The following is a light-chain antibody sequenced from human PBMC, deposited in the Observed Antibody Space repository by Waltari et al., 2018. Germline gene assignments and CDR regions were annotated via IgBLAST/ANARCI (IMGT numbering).Light chain of an antibody. CDR2: KAS. CDR1: QSIGGW. CDR3: QQYQTYPLT. V-gene: IGKV1-5*03. J-gene: IGKJ2*01. Sequence: IQMTQSPHNLSASVGERVTITCRARQSIGGWLAWYQQKPGKAPNLLIFKASFLEGGVPSRFSGSGSETDFTLTISSLQPDDFATYYCQQYQTYPLTFGLGTKLEI.